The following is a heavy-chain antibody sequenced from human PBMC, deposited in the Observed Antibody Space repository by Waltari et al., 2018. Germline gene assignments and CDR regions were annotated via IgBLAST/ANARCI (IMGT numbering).Heavy chain of an antibody. V-gene: IGHV4-38-2*02. CDR1: GYSISSGYY. J-gene: IGHJ6*03. D-gene: IGHD1-26*01. CDR3: ARDGGVGAYYYHYYYMDV. CDR2: IYHSGST. Sequence: QVQLQQWGAGLVKPSETLSLTCAVSGYSISSGYYWGWIRQPPGKGLEWIGSIYHSGSTYYNPSLKSRVTISVDTSKNQFSLKLSSVTAADTAVYYCARDGGVGAYYYHYYYMDVWGKGTTVTVSS.